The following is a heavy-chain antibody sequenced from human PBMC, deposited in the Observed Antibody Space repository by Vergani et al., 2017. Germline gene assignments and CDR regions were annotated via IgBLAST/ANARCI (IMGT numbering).Heavy chain of an antibody. CDR3: AGPSGRGITTYYYYGMDV. D-gene: IGHD2-15*01. V-gene: IGHV1-69*01. CDR2: IIPIFGTA. J-gene: IGHJ6*02. CDR1: GGTFSSYA. Sequence: QVQLVQSGAEVKKPGSSVKVSCKASGGTFSSYAISWVRQAPGQGLEWMGGIIPIFGTANYAQKFQGRVTITADESTSTAYMELSSLRSEDTAAYYCAGPSGRGITTYYYYGMDVWGQGTTVTVSS.